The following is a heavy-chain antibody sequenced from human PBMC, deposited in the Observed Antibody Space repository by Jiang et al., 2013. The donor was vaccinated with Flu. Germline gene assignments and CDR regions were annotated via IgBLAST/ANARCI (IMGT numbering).Heavy chain of an antibody. V-gene: IGHV3-33*01. CDR2: IWFDGSNK. Sequence: VQLLESGGGVVQAGKSLRLACAASGFAFNSYAMHWVRQAPGKGLEWVSFIWFDGSNKHFADSVKGRFTISRDNSKNILYLQMDSLRGEDTATYYCAGDPPGSGFAFHIWGQGTVVTVSS. CDR1: GFAFNSYA. CDR3: AGDPPGSGFAFHI. J-gene: IGHJ3*02.